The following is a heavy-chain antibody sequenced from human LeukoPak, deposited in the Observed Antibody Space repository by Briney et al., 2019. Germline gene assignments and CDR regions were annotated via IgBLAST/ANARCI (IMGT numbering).Heavy chain of an antibody. CDR1: GFTFSHYG. J-gene: IGHJ4*02. Sequence: GRSLRFSCATSGFTFSHYGMHWVRQAPGKGLEWVAVIWSDGTDRYYGDSVKGRFTISRDNSKNTVYLQMNSLRVEDTAVYYCAKDAQRGFDFSNSLESWGQGTLVTVSS. V-gene: IGHV3-33*06. CDR2: IWSDGTDR. CDR3: AKDAQRGFDFSNSLES. D-gene: IGHD4-11*01.